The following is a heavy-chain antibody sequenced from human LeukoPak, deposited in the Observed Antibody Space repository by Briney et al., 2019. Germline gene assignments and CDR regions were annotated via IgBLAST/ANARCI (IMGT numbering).Heavy chain of an antibody. Sequence: SETLSLTCAVYGGSFSGYYWSWIRQPPGKGLQWIGEINHSGSTNYNPSLKSRVTISVDTSKNQFSLRLRSVTAADTAVYYCARQIASAGTAGFDFWGQGALVTVSS. CDR2: INHSGST. CDR3: ARQIASAGTAGFDF. D-gene: IGHD6-13*01. V-gene: IGHV4-34*01. J-gene: IGHJ4*02. CDR1: GGSFSGYY.